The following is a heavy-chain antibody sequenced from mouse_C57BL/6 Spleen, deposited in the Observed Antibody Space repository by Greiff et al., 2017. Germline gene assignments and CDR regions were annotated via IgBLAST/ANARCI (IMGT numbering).Heavy chain of an antibody. J-gene: IGHJ1*03. CDR3: ARRSYYYGGSYGYFDV. CDR1: GYTFTDYY. D-gene: IGHD1-1*01. CDR2: IFPGSGST. V-gene: IGHV1-75*01. Sequence: VQLQQSGPELVKPGASVKISCKASGYTFTDYYINWVKQRPGQGLEWIGWIFPGSGSTYYNEKFKGKATLTVDKSSSTAYMLLSSLTSEYSAVYFCARRSYYYGGSYGYFDVWGTGTTVTVSS.